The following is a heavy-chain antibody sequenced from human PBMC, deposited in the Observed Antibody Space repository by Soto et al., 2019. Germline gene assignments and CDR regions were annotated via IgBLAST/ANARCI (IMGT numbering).Heavy chain of an antibody. CDR3: TTGYSSGWPIDY. V-gene: IGHV3-15*01. J-gene: IGHJ4*02. CDR2: IKSKTDGGTT. D-gene: IGHD6-19*01. Sequence: GGSLRLSCAASGFTFSNAWMSWVRQAPGKGLEWVGRIKSKTDGGTTDYAAPVKGRFTISRDDSKNTLYLQMNSLKTEDTAVYYCTTGYSSGWPIDYWGQGTLVTVSS. CDR1: GFTFSNAW.